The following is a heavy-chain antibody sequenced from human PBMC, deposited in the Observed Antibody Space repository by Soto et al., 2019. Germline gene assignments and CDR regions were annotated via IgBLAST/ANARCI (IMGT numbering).Heavy chain of an antibody. CDR1: GDSIGRGNKY. Sequence: SETLSLTCTHPGDSIGRGNKYWSWIRQSPGKGLEWIGYIFSSGTTYYNPSLKSRLTMSLDTSQNQFSLKLNSVTAADTAVYFCARVPAPFDFYYAMDVWGQGTTLTVS. D-gene: IGHD3-16*01. CDR3: ARVPAPFDFYYAMDV. V-gene: IGHV4-30-4*02. J-gene: IGHJ6*02. CDR2: IFSSGTT.